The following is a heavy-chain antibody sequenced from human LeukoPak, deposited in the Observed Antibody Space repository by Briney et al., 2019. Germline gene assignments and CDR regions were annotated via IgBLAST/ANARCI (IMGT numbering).Heavy chain of an antibody. J-gene: IGHJ6*02. CDR1: GYTFTSYG. D-gene: IGHD2-21*02. CDR3: ARRVTAIGYYYYGMDV. CDR2: ISAYNGNT. V-gene: IGHV1-18*01. Sequence: ASVKVSCKASGYTFTSYGISWVRQAPGQGLEWMGWISAYNGNTNYAQKLQGRVTMTTDTSTSTAYMELRGLRSDDTAVYYCARRVTAIGYYYYGMDVWGQGTTVTVSS.